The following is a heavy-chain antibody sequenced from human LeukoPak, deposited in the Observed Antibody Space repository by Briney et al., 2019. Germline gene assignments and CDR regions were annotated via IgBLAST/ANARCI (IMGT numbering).Heavy chain of an antibody. Sequence: SGGSLRLSCAASGFTFSSYWMHWVRQAPGKGLVWVSRINSDGSSTSYADSVKGRFTISRDNAKNTLYLQMNSLRAEDTAVYYCARDLGYCSGGSCYDLFDCWGQGTLVTVSS. CDR2: INSDGSST. CDR1: GFTFSSYW. J-gene: IGHJ4*02. V-gene: IGHV3-74*01. D-gene: IGHD2-15*01. CDR3: ARDLGYCSGGSCYDLFDC.